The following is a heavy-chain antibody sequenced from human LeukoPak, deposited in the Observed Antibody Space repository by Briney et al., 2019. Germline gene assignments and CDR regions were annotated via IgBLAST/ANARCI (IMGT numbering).Heavy chain of an antibody. V-gene: IGHV4-59*01. J-gene: IGHJ4*02. Sequence: PSETLSLTCTVSGGSISSYYRSWIRQPPGKGLERIGYIYYSGSTNYNPSLKSRVTISVDTSKNQFSLKLSSVTAADTAVYYCARLDSSGYYQSFDYWGQGTLVTVSS. CDR2: IYYSGST. CDR3: ARLDSSGYYQSFDY. CDR1: GGSISSYY. D-gene: IGHD3-22*01.